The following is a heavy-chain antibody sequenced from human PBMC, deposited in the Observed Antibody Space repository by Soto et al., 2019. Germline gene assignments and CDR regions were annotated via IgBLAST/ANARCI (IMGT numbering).Heavy chain of an antibody. Sequence: QVQLVQSGAEVKKPGSSVKVSYKASGGTFSSYTISWVRQAPGQGLEWMGRIIPILGIANYAQKFQGRVTITADKSTSTAYMELSSLRSEDTAVYYCATQVVPAAMLLWYWGQGTLVTVSS. CDR1: GGTFSSYT. CDR3: ATQVVPAAMLLWY. V-gene: IGHV1-69*02. J-gene: IGHJ4*02. CDR2: IIPILGIA. D-gene: IGHD2-2*01.